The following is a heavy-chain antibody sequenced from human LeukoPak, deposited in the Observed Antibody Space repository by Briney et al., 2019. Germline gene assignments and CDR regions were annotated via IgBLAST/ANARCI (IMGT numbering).Heavy chain of an antibody. CDR1: GGTFSSYT. J-gene: IGHJ4*02. Sequence: SVKVSCKASGGTFSSYTISWVRQAPGQGLEWMGRIIPILGIANYAQKFQGRVTITADKSTSTAYMELSSLRSEDTAVYYCARVELGYCSSTSCHTPYYFDYWGQGTLVTVSS. CDR2: IIPILGIA. CDR3: ARVELGYCSSTSCHTPYYFDY. V-gene: IGHV1-69*02. D-gene: IGHD2-2*02.